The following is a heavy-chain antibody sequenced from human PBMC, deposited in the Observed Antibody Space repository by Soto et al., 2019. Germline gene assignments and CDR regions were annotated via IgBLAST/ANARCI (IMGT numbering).Heavy chain of an antibody. CDR2: INHSGST. D-gene: IGHD3-10*01. CDR1: GGSFSGHY. J-gene: IGHJ6*02. CDR3: ARGFYGSGSYRSRWEYYYYGMDV. V-gene: IGHV4-34*01. Sequence: SETLSLTCAVSGGSFSGHYWSWIRQPPGKGLEWIGEINHSGSTNYSPSLKSRVTISVDTSKNQFSPKLSSVTAADTAVYYCARGFYGSGSYRSRWEYYYYGMDVWGQGTTVTVSS.